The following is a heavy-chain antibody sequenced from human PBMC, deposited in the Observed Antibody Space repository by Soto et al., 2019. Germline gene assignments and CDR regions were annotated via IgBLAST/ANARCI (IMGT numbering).Heavy chain of an antibody. CDR1: GFTYSSHA. Sequence: GGSLRLSCAASGFTYSSHAMSWVRQAPGKGLEWVSAIRERGLNTHYADSVKGRFTVSRDDSKNILYLQMNSLRAEDTAVYYCAKVGRVELPYCDWLLYFGSWGQGIPVTVSS. D-gene: IGHD3-9*01. CDR3: AKVGRVELPYCDWLLYFGS. V-gene: IGHV3-23*01. CDR2: IRERGLNT. J-gene: IGHJ4*02.